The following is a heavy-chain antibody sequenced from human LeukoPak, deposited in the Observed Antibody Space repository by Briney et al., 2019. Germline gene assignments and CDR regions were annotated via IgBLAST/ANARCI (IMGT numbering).Heavy chain of an antibody. CDR1: GGSISSYY. V-gene: IGHV4-59*12. CDR2: IYYSGST. J-gene: IGHJ4*02. D-gene: IGHD6-13*01. CDR3: ARQIASAGTAGFDF. Sequence: SETLSLTCTVSGGSISSYYWSWIRQPPGKGLEWIGYIYYSGSTNYNPSLKSRVTMSVDTSKNQFSLRLRSVTAADTAVYYCARQIASAGTAGFDFWGQGALVTVSS.